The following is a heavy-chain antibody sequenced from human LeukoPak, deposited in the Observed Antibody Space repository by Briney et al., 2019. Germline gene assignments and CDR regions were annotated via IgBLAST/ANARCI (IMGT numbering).Heavy chain of an antibody. Sequence: AASVKVSFKASGGTFSSYAISWVRQPPGQGLEWMGRIIPWFGTENYAQKVQGRVTITTDESTSTAYMELSSLRSEDTAVYYCARDCSGGSCYEPYWFDPWGQGTLVTVSS. J-gene: IGHJ5*02. CDR2: IIPWFGTE. CDR3: ARDCSGGSCYEPYWFDP. V-gene: IGHV1-69*05. D-gene: IGHD2-15*01. CDR1: GGTFSSYA.